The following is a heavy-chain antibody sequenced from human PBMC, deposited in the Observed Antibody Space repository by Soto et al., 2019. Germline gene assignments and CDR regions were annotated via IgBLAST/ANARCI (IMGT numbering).Heavy chain of an antibody. J-gene: IGHJ6*02. CDR2: ISSSSSTI. CDR3: ARDGSPLSPVWFGELDPDYYYYHGMDV. Sequence: GGSLRLSCAASGFTFSSYSMNWVRQAPGKGLEWVSYISSSSSTIYYADSVKGRFTISRDNAKNSLYLQMNSLRDEDTAVYYCARDGSPLSPVWFGELDPDYYYYHGMDVWGQGTTVTVSS. V-gene: IGHV3-48*02. D-gene: IGHD3-10*01. CDR1: GFTFSSYS.